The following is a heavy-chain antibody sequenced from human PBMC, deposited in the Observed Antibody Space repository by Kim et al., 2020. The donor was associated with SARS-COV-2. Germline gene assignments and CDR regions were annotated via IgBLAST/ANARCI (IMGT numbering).Heavy chain of an antibody. V-gene: IGHV3-30*18. CDR3: AKGHPRYCSSTSCYSGAVDY. J-gene: IGHJ4*02. CDR2: ISYDGSNK. Sequence: GGSLRLSCAASGFTFSSYGMHWVRQAPGKGLEWVAVISYDGSNKYYTDSVKGRFTISRDNSKNTLYLQMNSLRAEDTAVYYCAKGHPRYCSSTSCYSGAVDYWGQGTLVTVSS. D-gene: IGHD2-2*01. CDR1: GFTFSSYG.